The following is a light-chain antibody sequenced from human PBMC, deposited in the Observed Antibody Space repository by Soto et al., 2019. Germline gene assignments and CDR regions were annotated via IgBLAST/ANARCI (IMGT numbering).Light chain of an antibody. J-gene: IGKJ1*01. CDR1: QSVSTW. CDR3: QQYNSYS. Sequence: DVQMTQSPSTLSASVGDRVTITCRASQSVSTWLAWYQQKPGKAPKLLIYDASSLESGAPTRFSGSGSETEFTLTISSLQPDAFATYYCQQYNSYSFGQGTKVDIK. CDR2: DAS. V-gene: IGKV1-5*01.